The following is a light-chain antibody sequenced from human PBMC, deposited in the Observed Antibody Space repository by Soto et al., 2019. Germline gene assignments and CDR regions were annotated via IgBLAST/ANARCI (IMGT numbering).Light chain of an antibody. CDR1: QSISSD. J-gene: IGKJ1*01. Sequence: EVVMTQSPATLSVSPGERATLSCRASQSISSDLAWYQQKPGQAPRLLIYGAFSRATGIPDRFSGSGSGTDFTLTISRLEPEDFALYYCQQYGSSPATFGQGTKVDIK. V-gene: IGKV3-20*01. CDR2: GAF. CDR3: QQYGSSPAT.